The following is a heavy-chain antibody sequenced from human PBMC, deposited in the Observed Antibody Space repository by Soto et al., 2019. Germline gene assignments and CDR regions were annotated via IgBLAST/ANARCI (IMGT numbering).Heavy chain of an antibody. Sequence: ASVKVSCKASGYTFTSYGISWVRQAPGQGLEWMGWISAYNGNTNYAQKLQGRVTMTTDTSTSTAYMELRSLRSDDTAVYYCASVEYDYIWGSSRSPDAFDIWGQGTMVTVSS. D-gene: IGHD3-16*02. CDR1: GYTFTSYG. J-gene: IGHJ3*02. CDR2: ISAYNGNT. CDR3: ASVEYDYIWGSSRSPDAFDI. V-gene: IGHV1-18*01.